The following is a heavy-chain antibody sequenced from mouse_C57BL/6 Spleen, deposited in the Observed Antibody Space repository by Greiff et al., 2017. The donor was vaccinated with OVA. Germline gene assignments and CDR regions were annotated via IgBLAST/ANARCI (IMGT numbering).Heavy chain of an antibody. CDR2: ISSGSSTI. J-gene: IGHJ1*03. D-gene: IGHD1-1*01. CDR1: GFTFSDYG. Sequence: EVQVVESGGGLVKPGGSLKLSCAASGFTFSDYGMHWVRQAPEKGLEWVAYISSGSSTIYYADTVKGRFTISRENAKNTLFLQMTSLRSEDTAMYYCARRAYYYGSSHWYFDVWGTGTTVTVSS. V-gene: IGHV5-17*01. CDR3: ARRAYYYGSSHWYFDV.